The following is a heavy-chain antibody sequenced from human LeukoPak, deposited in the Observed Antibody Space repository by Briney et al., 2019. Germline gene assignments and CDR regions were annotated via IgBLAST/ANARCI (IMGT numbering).Heavy chain of an antibody. V-gene: IGHV4-30-4*08. CDR3: ARLNYYDSSGYYPPYYYYMDV. J-gene: IGHJ6*03. D-gene: IGHD3-22*01. Sequence: SETLSLTCTVSGGSISSGDYYWSWIRQPPGKGLEWIGYIYYSGSTYYNPSLKSRVTISVDTSKNQFSLKLSSVTAADTAVYYCARLNYYDSSGYYPPYYYYMDVWGKGTTVTVSS. CDR2: IYYSGST. CDR1: GGSISSGDYY.